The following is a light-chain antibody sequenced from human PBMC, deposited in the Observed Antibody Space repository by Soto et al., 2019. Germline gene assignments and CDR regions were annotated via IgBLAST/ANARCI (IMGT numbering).Light chain of an antibody. J-gene: IGKJ2*01. Sequence: DIQMTQSPSSLSASAGDRVTITCRASQPISNYLAWYQQKPGKVPKLLIYAASTLQSGVPSRFSGSGSGTDFTLSISSLQPEDVATYYCQQYSSAPYTFGQGANLEIK. V-gene: IGKV1-27*01. CDR3: QQYSSAPYT. CDR2: AAS. CDR1: QPISNY.